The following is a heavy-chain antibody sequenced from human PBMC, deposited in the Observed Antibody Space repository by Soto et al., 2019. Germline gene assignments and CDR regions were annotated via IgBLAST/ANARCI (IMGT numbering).Heavy chain of an antibody. D-gene: IGHD6-19*01. V-gene: IGHV3-73*02. CDR3: ISIIAVAGKGEGTFDY. CDR1: GFTFSGSA. Sequence: EVQLVESGGGVVQPGGSLKLSCAASGFTFSGSAMHWVRQASGKGLEWVGRIRSKANSYETAYAASGKGRFTISRDDSKNTAYLQMNSLKTEDTAVYYCISIIAVAGKGEGTFDYWGQGTLVTVSS. J-gene: IGHJ4*02. CDR2: IRSKANSYET.